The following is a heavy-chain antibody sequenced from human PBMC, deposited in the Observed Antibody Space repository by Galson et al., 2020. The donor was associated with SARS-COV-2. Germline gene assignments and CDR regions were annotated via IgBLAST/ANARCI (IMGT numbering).Heavy chain of an antibody. D-gene: IGHD6-19*01. CDR2: FDPEDGET. CDR3: ATSIAVAGTPDHYYYYYGMDV. J-gene: IGHJ6*02. Sequence: ASVKVSCKASGYTLTELSMHWVRQAPGKGLEWMGGFDPEDGETIYAQKFQGRVTMTEDTSTDTAYMELSSLRSEDTAVYYCATSIAVAGTPDHYYYYYGMDVWGQGTTVTVSS. CDR1: GYTLTELS. V-gene: IGHV1-24*01.